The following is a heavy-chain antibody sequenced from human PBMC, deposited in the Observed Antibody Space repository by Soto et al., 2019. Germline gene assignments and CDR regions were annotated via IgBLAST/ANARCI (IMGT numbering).Heavy chain of an antibody. V-gene: IGHV3-15*07. D-gene: IGHD1-26*01. Sequence: GGSLRLSCAASGFIFDNAWMNWVRQAPGKGLEWVGRIKSKTDGGTTDYAAPVKGRFTISRDDSKNTLYLQMNSLKTEDTAVYYCTPGWELLRSITYWGQGTLVTVSS. CDR1: GFIFDNAW. CDR3: TPGWELLRSITY. J-gene: IGHJ4*02. CDR2: IKSKTDGGTT.